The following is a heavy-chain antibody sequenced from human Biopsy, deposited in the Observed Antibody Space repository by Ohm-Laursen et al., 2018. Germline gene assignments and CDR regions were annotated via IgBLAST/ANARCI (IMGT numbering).Heavy chain of an antibody. V-gene: IGHV3-15*05. CDR2: VKSNANGVTT. CDR3: TAGIPGLSRSSDY. D-gene: IGHD6-19*01. CDR1: GFTFSAAW. Sequence: SLRLSCAASGFTFSAAWMYWVRQAPGKGLECVALVKSNANGVTTEYPAPVEGRFSISRDDSRNTVYLHMSSLNTDDTAMYFCTAGIPGLSRSSDYWGQGTLVTVSS. J-gene: IGHJ4*02.